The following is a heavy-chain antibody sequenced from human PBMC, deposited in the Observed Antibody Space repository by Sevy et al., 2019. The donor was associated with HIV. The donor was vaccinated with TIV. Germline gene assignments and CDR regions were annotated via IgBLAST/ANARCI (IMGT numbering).Heavy chain of an antibody. J-gene: IGHJ5*02. V-gene: IGHV3-30*02. CDR2: IRYDGSNK. D-gene: IGHD2-8*02. Sequence: GGSLRLSCAASRFSFNGYGMHWVRQAPGKGLEWVAFIRYDGSNKYYADSVKGRFTISRDDSKNTLYLRMNSLRAEDTALYYCARGTPAFCTGGVCFNWFDPWGQGTLVTVSS. CDR1: RFSFNGYG. CDR3: ARGTPAFCTGGVCFNWFDP.